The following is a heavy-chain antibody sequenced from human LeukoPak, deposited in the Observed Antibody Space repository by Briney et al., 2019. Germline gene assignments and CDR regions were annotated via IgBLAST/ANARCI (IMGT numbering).Heavy chain of an antibody. J-gene: IGHJ4*02. D-gene: IGHD2-2*01. CDR2: IKQDGSEK. CDR3: ASTSRYCSSTTCYTFDY. V-gene: IGHV3-7*01. CDR1: GFIFRSYW. Sequence: GGSLRLSCAASGFIFRSYWMSWARQAPGKGLEWVANIKQDGSEKYYVDSVKGRFTISRDNAKSSLYLQMTSLRAEDTAVYYCASTSRYCSSTTCYTFDYWGQGALVTVSS.